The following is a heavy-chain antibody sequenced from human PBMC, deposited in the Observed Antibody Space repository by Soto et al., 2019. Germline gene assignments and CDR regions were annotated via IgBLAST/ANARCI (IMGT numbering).Heavy chain of an antibody. D-gene: IGHD3-22*01. V-gene: IGHV3-23*01. Sequence: GSLRLSCAASGFTFSSYAMSWVRQAPGKGLEWVSAISGSGGSTYYADSVKGRFTISRDNSKNTLYLQMNSLRAEDTAVYYCAKDKALSSGYYSSHYYYYGMDVWGQGTTVTVSS. J-gene: IGHJ6*02. CDR3: AKDKALSSGYYSSHYYYYGMDV. CDR1: GFTFSSYA. CDR2: ISGSGGST.